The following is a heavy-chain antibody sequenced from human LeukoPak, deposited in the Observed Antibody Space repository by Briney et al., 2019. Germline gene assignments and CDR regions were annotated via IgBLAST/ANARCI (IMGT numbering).Heavy chain of an antibody. CDR1: GYTLTELS. J-gene: IGHJ4*02. CDR3: AVVVGATTAFDY. V-gene: IGHV1-24*01. CDR2: FDPEDGET. Sequence: ASVKVSCKVSGYTLTELSMHWVRQAPGKGLEWMGGFDPEDGETIYAQKFQGRVTMTEDTSTDTAYMELISLRSEDTAVYYCAVVVGATTAFDYWGQGTLVTVSS. D-gene: IGHD1-26*01.